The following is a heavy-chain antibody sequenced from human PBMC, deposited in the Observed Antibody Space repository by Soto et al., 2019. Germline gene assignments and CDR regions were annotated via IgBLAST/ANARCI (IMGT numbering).Heavy chain of an antibody. CDR3: ARYLAKGGGSAGFDY. V-gene: IGHV1-2*02. CDR2: INPKSGGT. J-gene: IGHJ4*02. D-gene: IGHD1-26*01. CDR1: GYTFTVYY. Sequence: QVQLVQSGAEVKKPGASVNVSCKASGYTFTVYYMHWVRQAPGQGLEWMGWINPKSGGTMYPQKFQGRVTMTSDTSISTAYKALTRLRSDDTAVYYCARYLAKGGGSAGFDYWGQGTLVTVSS.